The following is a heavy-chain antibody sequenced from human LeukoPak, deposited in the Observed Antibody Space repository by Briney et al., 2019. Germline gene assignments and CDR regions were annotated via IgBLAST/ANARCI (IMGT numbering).Heavy chain of an antibody. CDR3: AKDSGFSIVDLYGMDV. V-gene: IGHV3-23*01. D-gene: IGHD1-26*01. J-gene: IGHJ6*02. Sequence: GGSLRLSCAASGFTFSSYAMNWVRQAPGKGLEWVSTISGSGGSTNYAVSVKGRFTISRDNSKNTLYLQMNSLRAEDTAVYYCAKDSGFSIVDLYGMDVWGQGTTVTVSS. CDR2: ISGSGGST. CDR1: GFTFSSYA.